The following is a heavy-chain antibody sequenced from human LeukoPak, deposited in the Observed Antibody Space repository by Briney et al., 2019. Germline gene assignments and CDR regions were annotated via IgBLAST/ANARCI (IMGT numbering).Heavy chain of an antibody. D-gene: IGHD2-2*01. CDR2: ISGGSSAI. CDR3: ARGPGYCSSTSCYEDYYYYMDV. Sequence: GGSLRLSCAASGFTFSNYAMSWVRQVPGKGLEWVSAISGGSSAIYYADSVKGRFTISRDNAKNSLYLQMNSLRAEDTAVYYCARGPGYCSSTSCYEDYYYYMDVWGKGTTVTVSS. J-gene: IGHJ6*03. CDR1: GFTFSNYA. V-gene: IGHV3-11*04.